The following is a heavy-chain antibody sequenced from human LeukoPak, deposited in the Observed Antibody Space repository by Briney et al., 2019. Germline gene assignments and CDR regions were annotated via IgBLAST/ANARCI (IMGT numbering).Heavy chain of an antibody. Sequence: SETLSLTCTVSGGSISSYYWSWIRQPAGKGLEWIGRIYTSGSTNYNPSLKSRVTMSVDTSKNQFSLKLSSVTAADTAVYYCARDGEYCSGGSCYSLRAFDIWGQGTMATVSS. CDR3: ARDGEYCSGGSCYSLRAFDI. D-gene: IGHD2-15*01. CDR2: IYTSGST. CDR1: GGSISSYY. V-gene: IGHV4-4*07. J-gene: IGHJ3*02.